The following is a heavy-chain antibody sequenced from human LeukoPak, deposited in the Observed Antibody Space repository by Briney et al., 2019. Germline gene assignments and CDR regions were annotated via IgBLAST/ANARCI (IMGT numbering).Heavy chain of an antibody. CDR3: ARALDYGDYVDY. J-gene: IGHJ4*02. V-gene: IGHV1-2*06. Sequence: ASVKVSCKASGYTFTGYYMHWVRQAPGLGLEWMGRINPNSGGTNYAQKFQGRVTMTRDTSISTAYMELSRLRSDDTAVYYCARALDYGDYVDYWGQGTLVTVSS. D-gene: IGHD4-17*01. CDR2: INPNSGGT. CDR1: GYTFTGYY.